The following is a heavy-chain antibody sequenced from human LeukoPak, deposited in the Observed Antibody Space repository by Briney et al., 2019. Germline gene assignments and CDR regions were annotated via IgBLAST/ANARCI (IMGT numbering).Heavy chain of an antibody. Sequence: ASVKVSCKASGYTFSSFEIHWVRQATGQGLEWMGWMNPNSGNTGYAQKFQGRVTMTRNTSISTAYMELSSLTSEDTAVYYRARATTTGTYGYWGQGALVTVSS. J-gene: IGHJ4*02. CDR2: MNPNSGNT. D-gene: IGHD1-7*01. V-gene: IGHV1-8*01. CDR3: ARATTTGTYGY. CDR1: GYTFSSFE.